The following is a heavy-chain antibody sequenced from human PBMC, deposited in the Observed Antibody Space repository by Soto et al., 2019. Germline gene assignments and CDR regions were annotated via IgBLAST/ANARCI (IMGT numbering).Heavy chain of an antibody. Sequence: PSETLSLTCTVSGGSISSSSYYWGWIRQPPGKGLEWIGSIYYSGSTYYNPSLKSRVTISVDTSKNQFSLKLSSVTAADTAVYYCARDTTSAWQLVLGVGAFDIWGQGTMVTVSS. J-gene: IGHJ3*02. CDR1: GGSISSSSYY. D-gene: IGHD6-6*01. V-gene: IGHV4-39*07. CDR2: IYYSGST. CDR3: ARDTTSAWQLVLGVGAFDI.